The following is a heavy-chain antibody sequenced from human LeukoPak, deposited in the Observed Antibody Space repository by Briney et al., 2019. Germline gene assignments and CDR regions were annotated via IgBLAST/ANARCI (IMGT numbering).Heavy chain of an antibody. CDR2: ISSDGNEK. Sequence: GGSLRLSCAASGFTFRNDGMHWVRQAPGKGLEWVAVISSDGNEKYYADSVKGRFTISRDNSKNTLYLEMNNMRPEDAAVYYCARDRWGIPNDYWGQGTLVTVSS. V-gene: IGHV3-30*03. CDR1: GFTFRNDG. D-gene: IGHD2-8*02. CDR3: ARDRWGIPNDY. J-gene: IGHJ4*02.